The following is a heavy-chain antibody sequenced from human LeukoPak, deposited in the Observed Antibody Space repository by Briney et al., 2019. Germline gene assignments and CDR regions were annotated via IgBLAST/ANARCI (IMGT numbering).Heavy chain of an antibody. J-gene: IGHJ4*02. CDR3: AKDRDWSGWYFDY. Sequence: QPGRSLRLSCAASGFTFSSYGMHWVRQAPGKGLEWVAVTSYDGSNKYYADSVKGRFTISRDNSKNTLYLQMNSLRAEDTAVYYCAKDRDWSGWYFDYWGQGTLVTVSS. D-gene: IGHD6-19*01. CDR1: GFTFSSYG. CDR2: TSYDGSNK. V-gene: IGHV3-30*18.